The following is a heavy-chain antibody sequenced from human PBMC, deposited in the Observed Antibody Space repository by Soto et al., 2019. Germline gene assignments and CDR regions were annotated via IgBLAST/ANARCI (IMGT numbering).Heavy chain of an antibody. J-gene: IGHJ4*02. CDR3: AREPYRGSYRYNFDY. Sequence: VKVSCQACGVRLSSYASGCVQQEHGQGLEWMGGIIPIFGTANYAQKFQGRVTITADESTSTAYMELSSLRSEDTAVYYCAREPYRGSYRYNFDYWGQGTLVTGS. CDR1: GVRLSSYA. V-gene: IGHV1-69*01. D-gene: IGHD3-16*02. CDR2: IIPIFGTA.